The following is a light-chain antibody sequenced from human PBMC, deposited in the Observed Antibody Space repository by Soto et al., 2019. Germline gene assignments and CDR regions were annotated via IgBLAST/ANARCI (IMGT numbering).Light chain of an antibody. J-gene: IGKJ2*01. CDR1: QGISTY. CDR2: GAS. CDR3: QQLNSDWYA. V-gene: IGKV1-9*01. Sequence: IQLTQSPSFLSASVGDRVTITCRASQGISTYFAWYLQRPGKAPKLLIYGASTLQSGFPSRFSGSVSGTEFTLTISSLQPEDFGTYYCQQLNSDWYAFGQGTKLEIK.